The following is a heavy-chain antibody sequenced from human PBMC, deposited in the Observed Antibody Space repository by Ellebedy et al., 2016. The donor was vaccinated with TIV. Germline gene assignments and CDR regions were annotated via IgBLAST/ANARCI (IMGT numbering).Heavy chain of an antibody. CDR3: ARPAAAYSSSWYDFDC. Sequence: ESLKISCAASGFTFSGFTMNWVRQAPGKGLEWVSSIASSGTYIHNADSGKGRFIISRDNAKNSLYLQMNSLRVEDTAIYYCARPAAAYSSSWYDFDCWGQGTLVTVSS. D-gene: IGHD6-13*01. CDR1: GFTFSGFT. V-gene: IGHV3-21*01. CDR2: IASSGTYI. J-gene: IGHJ4*02.